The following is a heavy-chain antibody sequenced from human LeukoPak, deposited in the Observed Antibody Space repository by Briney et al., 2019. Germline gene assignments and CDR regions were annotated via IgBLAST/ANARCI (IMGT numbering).Heavy chain of an antibody. D-gene: IGHD3-3*01. Sequence: PGGALRLSCAASGFTFSSYWMHWVRQAPRKGLVWVSRINSDGSSTSYADSVKRRFTISRDNAKNTLYLQMNSLRAEDTAVYYCARDRASITIFGVVISNDAFDIWGQGTMVTVSS. CDR3: ARDRASITIFGVVISNDAFDI. CDR1: GFTFSSYW. CDR2: INSDGSST. J-gene: IGHJ3*02. V-gene: IGHV3-74*01.